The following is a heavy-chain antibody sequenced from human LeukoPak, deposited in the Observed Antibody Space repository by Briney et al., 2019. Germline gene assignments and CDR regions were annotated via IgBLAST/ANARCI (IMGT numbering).Heavy chain of an antibody. Sequence: GGSLRLSCAVSGFPFSDFTMSWVRQAPGKGLEWVSTISGGGDNTYFADSVKGRFTISRDNSKNTLFLQMVSLRAEDTAVYYCAKFEGALLGNYYMDVWGKGTTVTVSS. J-gene: IGHJ6*03. CDR1: GFPFSDFT. CDR2: ISGGGDNT. V-gene: IGHV3-23*01. CDR3: AKFEGALLGNYYMDV.